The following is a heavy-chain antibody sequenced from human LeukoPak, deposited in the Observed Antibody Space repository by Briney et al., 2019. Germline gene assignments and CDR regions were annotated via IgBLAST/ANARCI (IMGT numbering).Heavy chain of an antibody. CDR2: INAGNGNT. V-gene: IGHV1-3*01. J-gene: IGHJ4*02. D-gene: IGHD3-16*01. CDR3: AREKPWGGGFDY. CDR1: GYTFTSYA. Sequence: ASVKVSCKASGYTFTSYAMHWVRQAPGQRLEWMGWINAGNGNTKYSQKFQGRVTITRDTSASTAYMELSSLRSEDTAVYYCAREKPWGGGFDYWGRGTLVTVSS.